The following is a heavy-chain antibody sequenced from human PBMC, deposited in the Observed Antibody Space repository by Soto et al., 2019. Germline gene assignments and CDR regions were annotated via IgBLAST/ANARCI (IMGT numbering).Heavy chain of an antibody. CDR2: IFQSGST. Sequence: SETLSLTCGVSGGTIRSPDWWIWVRQPPGKGLEWIGEIFQSGSTNYTPSLESRVTIPVDKPKNQFSLTLTSETAADTAVYFCARGRGRYSSGWSWFDPWGQGILVTVSS. J-gene: IGHJ5*02. CDR3: ARGRGRYSSGWSWFDP. CDR1: GGTIRSPDW. D-gene: IGHD6-19*01. V-gene: IGHV4-4*02.